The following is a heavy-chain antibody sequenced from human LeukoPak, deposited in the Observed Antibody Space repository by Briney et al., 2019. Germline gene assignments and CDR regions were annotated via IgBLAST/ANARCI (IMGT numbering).Heavy chain of an antibody. D-gene: IGHD3-22*01. CDR2: ISYSGTS. J-gene: IGHJ6*03. CDR1: GGSISSSDFY. V-gene: IGHV4-39*01. CDR3: ARLIHSYYYDSSGYYPYYYMDV. Sequence: SETLSLTCTVSGGSISSSDFYWGLIRQPPGKGLEWIGRISYSGTSYYNPSLKRRITISVDTSNNQFSLRMTSVTASDTAVYFCARLIHSYYYDSSGYYPYYYMDVWGKGTTVTVSS.